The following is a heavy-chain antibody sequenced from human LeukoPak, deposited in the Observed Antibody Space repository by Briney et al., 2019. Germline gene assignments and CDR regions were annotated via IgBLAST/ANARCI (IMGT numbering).Heavy chain of an antibody. CDR2: ISAYNGNT. CDR3: ASPYCGGDCYSSSWFDP. V-gene: IGHV1-18*01. Sequence: ASVKVSCKASGYTFTSYGISWVRQAPGQGLEWMGWISAYNGNTNYAQKLQGRVTMTTDTSTSTAYMELRSLRSEDTAVYYCASPYCGGDCYSSSWFDPWGQGTLVTVSS. D-gene: IGHD2-21*02. CDR1: GYTFTSYG. J-gene: IGHJ5*02.